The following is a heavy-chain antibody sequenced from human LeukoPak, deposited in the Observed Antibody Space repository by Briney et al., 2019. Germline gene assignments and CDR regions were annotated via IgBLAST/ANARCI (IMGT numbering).Heavy chain of an antibody. Sequence: SASLSLTCAVYGGSFSGYYWSWIRQPPGKGLEWIGEINHSGSTNYNPSLKSPVTLSVDTSKNQFSLKLSSVTAADTAVYYCARARSAWFDPWGQGTLVTVSS. CDR1: GGSFSGYY. CDR2: INHSGST. CDR3: ARARSAWFDP. D-gene: IGHD3-3*01. J-gene: IGHJ5*02. V-gene: IGHV4-34*01.